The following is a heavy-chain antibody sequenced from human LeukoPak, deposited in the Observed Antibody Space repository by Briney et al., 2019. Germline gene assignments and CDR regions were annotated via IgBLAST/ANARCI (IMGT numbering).Heavy chain of an antibody. V-gene: IGHV4-34*01. CDR1: GGSFSGYY. Sequence: SETLSLTCAVYGGSFSGYYWSWIRQPPGKGLEWIGEINHSGSTNYNPSLKSRVTISVDTSKNQFSLKLSSVTAADTAVYYCARHSPDYGGNFDYWGQGALVTVSS. CDR3: ARHSPDYGGNFDY. J-gene: IGHJ4*02. CDR2: INHSGST. D-gene: IGHD4-23*01.